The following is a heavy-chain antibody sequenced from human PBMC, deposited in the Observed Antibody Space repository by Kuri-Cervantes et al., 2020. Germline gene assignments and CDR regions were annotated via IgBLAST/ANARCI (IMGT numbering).Heavy chain of an antibody. CDR2: ISYDGSNK. J-gene: IGHJ4*02. CDR3: VKDNRYRFGLFDY. CDR1: GFTFSASW. D-gene: IGHD5-18*01. V-gene: IGHV3-30*18. Sequence: GGSLRLSCAASGFTFSASWMHWVRQAPGKGLEWVAVISYDGSNKYYADSVKGRFTISRDNAKNSLFLNMNNLRVEDTAFYYCVKDNRYRFGLFDYWGQGTRVTVSS.